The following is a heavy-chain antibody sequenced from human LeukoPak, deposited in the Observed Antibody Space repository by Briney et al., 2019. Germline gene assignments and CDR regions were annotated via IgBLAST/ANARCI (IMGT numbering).Heavy chain of an antibody. CDR2: ISAYNGNT. J-gene: IGHJ4*02. V-gene: IGHV1-18*01. CDR1: GYTFTSYG. D-gene: IGHD5-12*01. CDR3: ARDLRAVVATKGFDY. Sequence: ASVTVSCKASGYTFTSYGVSGLRQAPGQGLEWMGWISAYNGNTNYAQKLQGRVTMTTDTSTNPAYMELRSLRSDDTAVDYCARDLRAVVATKGFDYWGQGTLVTVPS.